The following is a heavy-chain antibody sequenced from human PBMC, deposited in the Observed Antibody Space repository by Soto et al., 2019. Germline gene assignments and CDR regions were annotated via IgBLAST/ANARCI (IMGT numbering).Heavy chain of an antibody. CDR1: GAPVATGTYY. J-gene: IGHJ5*02. D-gene: IGHD6-19*01. Sequence: QVQLQESGPGLVKPSETLSLTCTVSGAPVATGTYYWSWFRRPPAKGLEWMGYIFYRGSTNYNPSLKSRVTMLVDTSKSQFSLKLKSVTAADTAVYYCATFVSTGRGRWFDPWGQGTLVTVSS. V-gene: IGHV4-61*01. CDR3: ATFVSTGRGRWFDP. CDR2: IFYRGST.